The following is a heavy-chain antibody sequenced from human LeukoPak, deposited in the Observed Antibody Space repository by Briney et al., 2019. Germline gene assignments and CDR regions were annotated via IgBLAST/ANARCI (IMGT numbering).Heavy chain of an antibody. V-gene: IGHV3-23*01. CDR3: AKDRDIVVVPAAPHY. CDR1: GFTFSSYA. Sequence: GGSLRLSSAASGFTFSSYAMSWVRQAPGKGLEWVSAISGSGGSTYYADSVKGRFTISRDNSKNTLYLQMNSLRAEDTAVYYCAKDRDIVVVPAAPHYWGQGTLVTVSS. J-gene: IGHJ4*02. D-gene: IGHD2-2*01. CDR2: ISGSGGST.